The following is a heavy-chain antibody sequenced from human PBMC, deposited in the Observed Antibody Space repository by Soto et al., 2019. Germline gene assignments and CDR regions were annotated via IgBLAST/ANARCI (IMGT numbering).Heavy chain of an antibody. CDR3: ARIGFYDFWSGYESPMDV. CDR1: GFTFSSYS. V-gene: IGHV3-48*01. D-gene: IGHD3-3*01. J-gene: IGHJ6*03. CDR2: ISSSGTTI. Sequence: EVQLVESGGGLVQPGGSLRLSCAASGFTFSSYSMNWVRQAPGKGLEWVSFISSSGTTIYYADSVKGRFTISRDNAKNSLYLRMNSLRAEDTAVYYCARIGFYDFWSGYESPMDVWGKGTTVTVSS.